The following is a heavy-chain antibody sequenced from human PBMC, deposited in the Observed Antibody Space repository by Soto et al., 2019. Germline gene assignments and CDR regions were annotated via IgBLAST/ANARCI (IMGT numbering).Heavy chain of an antibody. V-gene: IGHV3-30-3*01. CDR1: GFTFSSYA. CDR2: ISYDGSNK. D-gene: IGHD2-2*01. J-gene: IGHJ4*02. CDR3: ARNNIMYQLLWDFDY. Sequence: GGSLRLSCAASGFTFSSYAMHWVHQAPGKGLEWVAVISYDGSNKYYADSVKGRFTISRDNSKNTLYLQMNSLRAEDTAVYYCARNNIMYQLLWDFDYWGQGTLVTVSS.